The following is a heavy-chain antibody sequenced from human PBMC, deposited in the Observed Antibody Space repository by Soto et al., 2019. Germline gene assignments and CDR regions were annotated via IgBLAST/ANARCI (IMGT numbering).Heavy chain of an antibody. CDR2: ISSSSSYI. J-gene: IGHJ4*02. Sequence: RLSCAASGFTFSNYNMNWVRQAPGKGLEWVSSISSSSSYIYYADSVEGRFTISRDNAKNSLYLQMNSLRAEDTAVYYCARGSAEAGTAAIDHWGQGTLVTSPQ. CDR1: GFTFSNYN. CDR3: ARGSAEAGTAAIDH. D-gene: IGHD6-19*01. V-gene: IGHV3-21*01.